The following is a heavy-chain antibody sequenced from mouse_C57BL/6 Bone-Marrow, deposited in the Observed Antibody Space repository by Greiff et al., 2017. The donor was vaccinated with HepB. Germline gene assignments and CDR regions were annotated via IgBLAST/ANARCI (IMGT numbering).Heavy chain of an antibody. J-gene: IGHJ2*01. CDR3: TRDLVDY. V-gene: IGHV1-15*01. Sequence: SGAELVRPGASVTLSCKASGYTFTDYEMHWVKQTPVHGLEWIGAIDPETGGTTYNQKFKGKATLTADKSSSTAYMELRSLTSEDSAVYYCTRDLVDYCVQGTTLTVTS. CDR1: GYTFTDYE. CDR2: IDPETGGT.